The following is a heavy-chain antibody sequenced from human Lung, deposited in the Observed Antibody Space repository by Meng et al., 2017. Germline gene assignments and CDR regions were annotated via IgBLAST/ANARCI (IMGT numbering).Heavy chain of an antibody. Sequence: QVQLQHGGAVLLKPSETLSLTCVVAGGSFSDYYWSWIRQPPGKGLEWIGEINHSGSTNYNPSLESRATISVDTSQNNLSLKLSSVTAADSAVYYCARGPTTMAHDFDYWGQGTLVTVSS. J-gene: IGHJ4*02. CDR2: INHSGST. V-gene: IGHV4-34*01. CDR1: GGSFSDYY. CDR3: ARGPTTMAHDFDY. D-gene: IGHD4-11*01.